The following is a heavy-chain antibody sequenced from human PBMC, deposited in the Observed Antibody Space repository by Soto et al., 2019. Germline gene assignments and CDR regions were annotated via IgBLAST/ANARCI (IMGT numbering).Heavy chain of an antibody. D-gene: IGHD3-16*01. CDR2: INPSGGST. J-gene: IGHJ6*02. Sequence: ASVKVSCKASGYSFTRYYMHWVRQAPGQGLEWMGIINPSGGSTSYAQKFQGRVTMTRDTSTSTVYMELSSLRSEDTALYYCASDITTFGEVTPLQERYYYHYYGMDVWGQGTTVTVSS. V-gene: IGHV1-46*01. CDR3: ASDITTFGEVTPLQERYYYHYYGMDV. CDR1: GYSFTRYY.